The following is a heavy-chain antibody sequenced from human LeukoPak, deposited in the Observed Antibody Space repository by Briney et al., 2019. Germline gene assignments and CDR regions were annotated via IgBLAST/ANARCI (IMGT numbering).Heavy chain of an antibody. V-gene: IGHV3-74*01. Sequence: GGSLRLSCAASGFTFSSYWMHWVRQAPGKGLAWVSHINSYGSNTTYADSVKGRFTISRDNSKNTLYLQMNSLRAEDTAVYYCAKDTTWAVAGPDYWGQGTLVTVSS. D-gene: IGHD6-19*01. J-gene: IGHJ4*02. CDR1: GFTFSSYW. CDR3: AKDTTWAVAGPDY. CDR2: INSYGSNT.